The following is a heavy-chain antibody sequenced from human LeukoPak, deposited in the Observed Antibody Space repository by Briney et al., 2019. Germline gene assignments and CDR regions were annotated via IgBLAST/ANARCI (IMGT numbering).Heavy chain of an antibody. D-gene: IGHD6-19*01. CDR2: IVGSGDST. J-gene: IGHJ4*02. Sequence: GGSLGLSCAASGFTFSSYAMSWVRQAPGKGLEWVSGIVGSGDSTCYADSVKGRFTISRDNSKNTLYLQMNSLRAEDTAVYYCAKVGSSGWYFDYWGQGTLVTVSS. CDR1: GFTFSSYA. CDR3: AKVGSSGWYFDY. V-gene: IGHV3-23*01.